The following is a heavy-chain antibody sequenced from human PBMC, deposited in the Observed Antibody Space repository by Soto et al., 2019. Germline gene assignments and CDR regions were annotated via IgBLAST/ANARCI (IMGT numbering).Heavy chain of an antibody. CDR1: GGSISSYY. CDR2: SYYSGST. CDR3: ARGGQQLVKYYCDYMDV. D-gene: IGHD6-6*01. J-gene: IGHJ6*03. V-gene: IGHV4-59*08. Sequence: QVQLQESGPGLVKPSETLSLTCTVSGGSISSYYWSWIRQPPGKGLEWIGYSYYSGSTNYNPSLKSRVTISVDTSKNQFSLKLSSVTAADTAVYYCARGGQQLVKYYCDYMDVWGKGTTVTVSS.